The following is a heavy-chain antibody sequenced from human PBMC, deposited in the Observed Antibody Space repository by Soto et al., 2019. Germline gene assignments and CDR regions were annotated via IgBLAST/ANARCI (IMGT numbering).Heavy chain of an antibody. V-gene: IGHV3-33*01. CDR2: IWYDGSNK. CDR1: GFTFSSYG. CDR3: ARAPPGDAFDI. J-gene: IGHJ3*02. Sequence: QVQLVESGGGVVQPGRSLRLSCAASGFTFSSYGMHWVRQAPGKGLEWVAVIWYDGSNKYYADSVKGRFTISRDNSKNTLYLQMNSLRAEDTAVYYCARAPPGDAFDIWGQGTMVTVSS.